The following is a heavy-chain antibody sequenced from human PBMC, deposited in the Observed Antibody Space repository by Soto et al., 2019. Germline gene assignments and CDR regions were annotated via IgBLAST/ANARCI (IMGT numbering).Heavy chain of an antibody. CDR2: IWYDGSNK. V-gene: IGHV3-33*01. CDR1: GFTFSSYG. CDR3: ARDGYCSGGSCYSVPVFDY. J-gene: IGHJ4*02. D-gene: IGHD2-15*01. Sequence: QVQLVESGGGVVQPGRSLRLSCAASGFTFSSYGMHWVRQAPGKGLEWVAVIWYDGSNKYYADSVKGRFTISRDNFKNTLYLQMNRLRDEDTAVYYCARDGYCSGGSCYSVPVFDYWGQGTLVTVSS.